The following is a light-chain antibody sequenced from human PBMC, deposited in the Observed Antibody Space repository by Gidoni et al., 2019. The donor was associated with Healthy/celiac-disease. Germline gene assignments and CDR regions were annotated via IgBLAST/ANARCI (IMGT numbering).Light chain of an antibody. V-gene: IGKV3-15*01. J-gene: IGKJ5*01. CDR2: GAS. CDR3: QQYNNWPLTIT. Sequence: EIVMTQSPATLSASPGERATLSCRASQSVSSNLAWYQQKPGQAPRLLIYGASTRATGIPARFSGSGSGTEFTLTISSLQSEDFAVYYCQQYNNWPLTITFGQGTRLEIK. CDR1: QSVSSN.